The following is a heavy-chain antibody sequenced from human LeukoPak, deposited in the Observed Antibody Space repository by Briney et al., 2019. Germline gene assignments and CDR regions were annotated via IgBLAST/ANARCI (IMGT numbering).Heavy chain of an antibody. D-gene: IGHD4-17*01. V-gene: IGHV4-61*02. CDR3: ARMGTVTTKFAP. J-gene: IGHJ5*02. CDR2: IYSSGTT. Sequence: PSQTLSLTCTVSGGSITSDTNYWSWIRQPAGKGLEWIGRIYSSGTTNYNPSLKSRVTISVDTSKNQFSLTLSSVTAADTAVYYCARMGTVTTKFAPWGQGTLVTVSS. CDR1: GGSITSDTNY.